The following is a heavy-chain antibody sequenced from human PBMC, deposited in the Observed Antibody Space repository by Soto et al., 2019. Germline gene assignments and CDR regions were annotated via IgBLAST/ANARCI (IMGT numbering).Heavy chain of an antibody. CDR3: ARNTLGVDTAMVPGTFDI. V-gene: IGHV5-51*01. CDR2: IYPDDSDI. Sequence: GESLKISCKGSGYRFTNYWIAWVRQMPGKGLEWMGIIYPDDSDIRYSPSFQGQVTISADKSISTAYLQWSSLRASDTAMFYCARNTLGVDTAMVPGTFDIWGQGTMVTVSS. D-gene: IGHD5-18*01. CDR1: GYRFTNYW. J-gene: IGHJ3*02.